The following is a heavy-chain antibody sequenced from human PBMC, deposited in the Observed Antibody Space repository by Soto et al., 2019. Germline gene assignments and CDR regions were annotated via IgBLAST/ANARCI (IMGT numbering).Heavy chain of an antibody. D-gene: IGHD3-3*01. Sequence: PGGSIRLSCAASGLTFSSSGMNWFRQAPGKGLEWVSSISSSSSYIYYADSVKGRFTISRDNAKNSLYLQMNSLGAEDTAVYYCARDPLYYYDLWSGYKFSSGFDPWGKGTLVTVSS. CDR2: ISSSSSYI. V-gene: IGHV3-21*01. CDR1: GLTFSSSG. CDR3: ARDPLYYYDLWSGYKFSSGFDP. J-gene: IGHJ5*02.